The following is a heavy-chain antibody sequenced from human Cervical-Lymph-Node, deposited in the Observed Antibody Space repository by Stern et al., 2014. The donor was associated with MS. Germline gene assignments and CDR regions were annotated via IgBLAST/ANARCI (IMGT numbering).Heavy chain of an antibody. V-gene: IGHV3-30-3*01. CDR3: ARDLLWFGEFDWGAMDV. Sequence: MKLVESGGGVVQPGRSLRLSCAATGFNFSSYAMQWVRQAPGKGLEWGAVISYDGSKAYYADSVKGRFTISRDNSKKTLFLQMNSLRLEDTADYYCARDLLWFGEFDWGAMDVWGHGTTVTVSS. D-gene: IGHD3-10*01. CDR1: GFNFSSYA. J-gene: IGHJ6*02. CDR2: ISYDGSKA.